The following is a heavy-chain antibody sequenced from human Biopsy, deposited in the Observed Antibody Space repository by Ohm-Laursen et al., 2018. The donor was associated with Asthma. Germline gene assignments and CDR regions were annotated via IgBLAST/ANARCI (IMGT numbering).Heavy chain of an antibody. CDR3: AKERYYDFWSGYPI. Sequence: SLRLSCTASGFSFNSYGMHWVRQAPGKGLEWVAVMSFDGRQTYYADSVKGRFTISRDNSKNTLYLQMDSLRAEDTAVYYCAKERYYDFWSGYPIWGQGTMVTVSS. D-gene: IGHD3-3*01. V-gene: IGHV3-30*18. CDR2: MSFDGRQT. J-gene: IGHJ3*02. CDR1: GFSFNSYG.